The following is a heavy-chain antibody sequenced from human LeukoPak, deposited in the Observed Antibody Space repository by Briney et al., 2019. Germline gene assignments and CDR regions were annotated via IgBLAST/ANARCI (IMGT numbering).Heavy chain of an antibody. CDR2: ISGGGYST. J-gene: IGHJ3*02. Sequence: PGGSLRLSCAASGFTFSSYAMSWVRQAPGKGLEWVSVISGGGYSTYYAASVKGRFTISRDNSKNTLYLQMNSLRAEDTAVYYCAKTHHGQSQPDAFDIWGQGTMVTVSS. CDR1: GFTFSSYA. D-gene: IGHD5-24*01. V-gene: IGHV3-23*01. CDR3: AKTHHGQSQPDAFDI.